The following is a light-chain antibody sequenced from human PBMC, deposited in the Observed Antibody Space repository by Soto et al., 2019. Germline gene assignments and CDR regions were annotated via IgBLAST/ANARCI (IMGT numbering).Light chain of an antibody. CDR1: SSDIGGYNY. Sequence: QSALTQPPSASGSPGQSVSISCTGTSSDIGGYNYVSWYQHHPGYAPKLIIYEVSKRPSGVPDRFSGSKSGNTASLTVSGLQAEDEADYYCSSYAGSSNYVVFGGGTKLTVL. CDR3: SSYAGSSNYVV. CDR2: EVS. J-gene: IGLJ2*01. V-gene: IGLV2-8*01.